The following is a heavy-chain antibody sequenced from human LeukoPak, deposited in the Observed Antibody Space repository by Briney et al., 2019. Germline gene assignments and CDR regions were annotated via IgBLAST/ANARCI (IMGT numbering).Heavy chain of an antibody. CDR3: VRRFQNAALRSSIDDAFDI. Sequence: GGSLRLSCVPSGITFSNSALSWVRQAPGKGLEWVSAISGCGGSTYYADSVKGRFTISRDNSKNTLYLQMNSLRVEDTAVYYCVRRFQNAALRSSIDDAFDIWGQGTMVSVYS. J-gene: IGHJ3*02. V-gene: IGHV3-23*01. CDR2: ISGCGGST. D-gene: IGHD3-3*01. CDR1: GITFSNSA.